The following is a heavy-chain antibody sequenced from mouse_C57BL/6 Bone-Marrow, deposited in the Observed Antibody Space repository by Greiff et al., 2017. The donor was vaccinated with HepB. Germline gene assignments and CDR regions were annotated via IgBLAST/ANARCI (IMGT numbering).Heavy chain of an antibody. D-gene: IGHD2-4*01. CDR3: ARCDEGYDYDGSFAY. V-gene: IGHV1-7*01. CDR1: GYTFTSYW. Sequence: VQVVESGAELAKPGASVKLSCKASGYTFTSYWMHWVKQRPGQGLEWIGYINPSSGYTKYNQKFKDKATLTADKSSSTAYMQLSSLTYEDSAVYYCARCDEGYDYDGSFAYWGQGTTLTVSS. CDR2: INPSSGYT. J-gene: IGHJ2*01.